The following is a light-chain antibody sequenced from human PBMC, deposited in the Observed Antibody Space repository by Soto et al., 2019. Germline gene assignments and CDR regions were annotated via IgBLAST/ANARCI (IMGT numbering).Light chain of an antibody. J-gene: IGKJ1*01. CDR2: DAS. CDR3: QQADSFPWT. CDR1: HSINNW. V-gene: IGKV1-5*01. Sequence: IHMTHSPSTLSASVGDRVTITGRASHSINNWLAWYQQKPGKAPKLLIYDASSLESGVSSRFSGRGSGTAFTLTISSLQPEDFATYYCQQADSFPWTFGQGTKVDNK.